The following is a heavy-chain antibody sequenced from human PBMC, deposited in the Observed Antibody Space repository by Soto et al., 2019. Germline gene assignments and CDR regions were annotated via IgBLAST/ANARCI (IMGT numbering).Heavy chain of an antibody. V-gene: IGHV1-69*08. CDR1: GGTFSSYT. CDR2: IIPNLGIA. D-gene: IGHD4-17*01. CDR3: ARDANHGGSGY. Sequence: QVQLVQSGAEVKKPGSSVKVSCKASGGTFSSYTISWVRQAPGQGLEGMGRIIPNLGIANYAQKFQGRVTITADKSTNTAYMELSSLSSEDSAGYYCARDANHGGSGYWGQGTLVTVSS. J-gene: IGHJ4*03.